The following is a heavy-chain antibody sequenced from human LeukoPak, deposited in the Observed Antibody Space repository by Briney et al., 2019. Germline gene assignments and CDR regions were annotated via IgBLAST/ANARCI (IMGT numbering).Heavy chain of an antibody. Sequence: SQTLSLTCAISGDSVSINSAAWNWIRQSPSRGLEWLGRTYYRSKWYNDYAVSVKSRITINPDTSKNQFSLQLNSVTPEDTAVYYCARAREYSYGYDNYYYGMDVWGQGTTVTVSS. CDR1: GDSVSINSAA. V-gene: IGHV6-1*01. D-gene: IGHD5-18*01. CDR2: TYYRSKWYN. J-gene: IGHJ6*02. CDR3: ARAREYSYGYDNYYYGMDV.